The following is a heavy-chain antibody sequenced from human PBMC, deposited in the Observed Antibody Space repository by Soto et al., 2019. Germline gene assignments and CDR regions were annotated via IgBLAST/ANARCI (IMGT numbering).Heavy chain of an antibody. Sequence: QVHLQESGPGLVKPSGTLSLTCTVSGGSITSYYWSWIRQSPGKGLEWIGYVYWNGNTIHNPSLGSXXTXSXXTSKKPFSLKLTSVTAADTAVYYCAGQYASSWLDYWGQGILVTV. J-gene: IGHJ4*02. V-gene: IGHV4-59*08. CDR3: AGQYASSWLDY. D-gene: IGHD6-13*01. CDR2: VYWNGNT. CDR1: GGSITSYY.